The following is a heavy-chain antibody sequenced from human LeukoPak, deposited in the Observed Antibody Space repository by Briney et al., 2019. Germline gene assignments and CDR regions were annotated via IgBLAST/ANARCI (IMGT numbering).Heavy chain of an antibody. D-gene: IGHD6-25*01. CDR3: ARELCVHLRYNSGSYFVY. CDR2: ISWNSGSI. J-gene: IGHJ4*02. Sequence: GGSLRLSCAASGFTFDDYAMHWVRQAPRKGLEWVSGISWNSGSIGYADSVKGRFTISRDNAKKSLYLQMNNLRAEDTAVYYCARELCVHLRYNSGSYFVYWGQRALVTVSS. CDR1: GFTFDDYA. V-gene: IGHV3-9*01.